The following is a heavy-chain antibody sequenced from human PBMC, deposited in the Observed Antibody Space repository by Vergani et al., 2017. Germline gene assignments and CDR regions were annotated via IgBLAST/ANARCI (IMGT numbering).Heavy chain of an antibody. CDR2: IDPSDSYT. CDR3: ARHFTSAAHFDY. Sequence: EVQLVQSGAEVKKPGESLRISCQGSGYSFTTYWITWVRQMPGKGLEWMGRIDPSDSYTNYSPSFQGHGTISADKSISTAYLQWSSLKASDTAMYYCARHFTSAAHFDYWGQGTLVTVSS. D-gene: IGHD3-3*02. CDR1: GYSFTTYW. J-gene: IGHJ4*02. V-gene: IGHV5-10-1*03.